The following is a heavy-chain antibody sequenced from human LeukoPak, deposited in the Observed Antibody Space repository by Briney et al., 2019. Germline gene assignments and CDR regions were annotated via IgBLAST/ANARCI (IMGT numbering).Heavy chain of an antibody. V-gene: IGHV5-51*01. Sequence: LGESLKISCRGSGYNFNTYWIAWVRQMPGKGLEWIGIIYPGDSDIKYSPSFQGQVTISVDKSISTAYLQWSSLKASDTAIYYCARQDTYYYNSRKKGGWFDPWGQGTLVTVSS. D-gene: IGHD3-10*01. J-gene: IGHJ5*02. CDR2: IYPGDSDI. CDR3: ARQDTYYYNSRKKGGWFDP. CDR1: GYNFNTYW.